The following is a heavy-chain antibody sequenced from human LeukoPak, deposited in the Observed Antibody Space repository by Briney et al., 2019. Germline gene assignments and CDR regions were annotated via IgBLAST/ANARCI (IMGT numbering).Heavy chain of an antibody. CDR2: INHSGST. V-gene: IGHV4-34*01. Sequence: SETLSLTCAVYGGSFSGYYWSWIRQPPGKGLEWIGEINHSGSTNYNPSLKSRVTISVDTSKNQFSLKLSSVTAADTAVYYCARGLLMVYARRDHYYFDYWGQGTLVTVSS. J-gene: IGHJ4*02. CDR1: GGSFSGYY. CDR3: ARGLLMVYARRDHYYFDY. D-gene: IGHD2-8*01.